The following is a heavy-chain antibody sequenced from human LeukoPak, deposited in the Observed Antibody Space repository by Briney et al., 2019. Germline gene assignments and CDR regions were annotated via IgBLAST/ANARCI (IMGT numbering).Heavy chain of an antibody. V-gene: IGHV3-33*01. J-gene: IGHJ4*02. CDR1: GFTFSTYG. CDR2: IWYDGTNK. CDR3: ARELPPVVKYRFDF. D-gene: IGHD3-22*01. Sequence: PGGSLRLSCAASGFTFSTYGMHWVRQAPGKGLEWVAVIWYDGTNKYYADSVKGRFTISRDNSNNTLYLHMNGLRAEDTAFYYCARELPPVVKYRFDFWGQGTLVTVSS.